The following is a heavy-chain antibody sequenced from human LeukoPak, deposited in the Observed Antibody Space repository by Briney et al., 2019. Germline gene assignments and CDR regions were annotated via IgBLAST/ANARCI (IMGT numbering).Heavy chain of an antibody. CDR3: TSDSSGWYATPEY. Sequence: PGGSLRLSCTSSGFTFGDYTMSWVRQAPGKGLEWVGFIRSKAYGSTTEYAASVKGRFTISRDGSKSIAYLQMNSLKTEDTAVYYCTSDSSGWYATPEYWGQGTLVTVSS. J-gene: IGHJ4*02. CDR2: IRSKAYGSTT. D-gene: IGHD6-19*01. V-gene: IGHV3-49*04. CDR1: GFTFGDYT.